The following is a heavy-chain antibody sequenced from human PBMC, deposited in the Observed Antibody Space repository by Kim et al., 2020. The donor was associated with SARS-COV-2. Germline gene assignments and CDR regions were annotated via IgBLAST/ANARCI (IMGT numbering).Heavy chain of an antibody. D-gene: IGHD3-16*02. CDR3: ARPFRYDYVWGSYPI. J-gene: IGHJ4*02. V-gene: IGHV3-11*01. CDR1: GFTFSDYY. Sequence: GGSLRLSCAASGFTFSDYYMSWIRQAPGKGLEWVSYISSSGSTIYYADSVKGRFTISRDNAKNSLYLQMNSLRAEDTAVYYCARPFRYDYVWGSYPIWGQGTLVTVSS. CDR2: ISSSGSTI.